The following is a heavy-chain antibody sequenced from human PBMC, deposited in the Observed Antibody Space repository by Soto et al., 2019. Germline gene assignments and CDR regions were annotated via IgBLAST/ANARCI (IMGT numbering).Heavy chain of an antibody. CDR3: AHSLVPNWGSRGAFDY. D-gene: IGHD7-27*01. Sequence: QITLKESGPTLVKPTQTLTLTCTFSGFSLSTSGVGVGWIRQPPGKALEWLALIYWDDDKRYSPSLKSRLTLHQDPPKNPVVPTMTNMDPVDTATYYCAHSLVPNWGSRGAFDYWGQGTLVTVSS. CDR1: GFSLSTSGVG. V-gene: IGHV2-5*02. J-gene: IGHJ4*02. CDR2: IYWDDDK.